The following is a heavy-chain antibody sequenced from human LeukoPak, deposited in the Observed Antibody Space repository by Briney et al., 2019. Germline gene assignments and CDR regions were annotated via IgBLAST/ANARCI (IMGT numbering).Heavy chain of an antibody. CDR2: IYYSGNT. CDR1: GDSISSTNYY. Sequence: SETLSLTCTVSGDSISSTNYYWDWIRQPTGKGLEWIGSIYYSGNTYYNPSLKSRVTISIDTSKNQFSLKLSSMTAADTAVYYCARQTWIQLWFLDYWGQGTLVTVSS. V-gene: IGHV4-39*01. CDR3: ARQTWIQLWFLDY. J-gene: IGHJ4*02. D-gene: IGHD5-18*01.